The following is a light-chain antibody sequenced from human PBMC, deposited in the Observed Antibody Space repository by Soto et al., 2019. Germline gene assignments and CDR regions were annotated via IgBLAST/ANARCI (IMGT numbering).Light chain of an antibody. J-gene: IGKJ1*01. CDR3: QQYGSSPRT. Sequence: IVSLQSPGTLSLSPGERATLSCMASQSVSSYLAWYQQKPGQAPKLLIYGASNRATGIPDRFSGSGSGTDFALTISRLEPEDFAMYYCQQYGSSPRTFGQGTKVDI. CDR2: GAS. CDR1: QSVSSY. V-gene: IGKV3-20*01.